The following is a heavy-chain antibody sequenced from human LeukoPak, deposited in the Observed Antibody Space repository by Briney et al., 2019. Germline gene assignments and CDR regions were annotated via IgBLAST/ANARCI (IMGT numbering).Heavy chain of an antibody. J-gene: IGHJ5*02. CDR3: ARDLYYYDRGWFDP. CDR1: GGSISSYY. D-gene: IGHD3-22*01. CDR2: IYTSGST. V-gene: IGHV4-4*07. Sequence: PSETLSLTCTVSGGSISSYYWSWIRQPAGKGLEWIGRIYTSGSTNYNPSLKSRVTMSVDTSKNQFSLKLSSVTAADTAVYYCARDLYYYDRGWFDPWGQGTLVTVSS.